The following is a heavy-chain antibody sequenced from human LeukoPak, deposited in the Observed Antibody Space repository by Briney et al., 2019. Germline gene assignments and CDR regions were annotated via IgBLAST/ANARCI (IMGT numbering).Heavy chain of an antibody. CDR1: GGSIRSYY. CDR3: ARTGSTVTMLYPFDH. CDR2: IYYSGST. V-gene: IGHV4-59*01. Sequence: SETLSLTCTVSGGSIRSYYWSWIRQPPGKGLEWIGYIYYSGSTNYNPSLKSRVSISVDTSKLQFSLKLSSVTAADTAVYYCARTGSTVTMLYPFDHWGQGTLVTVSS. J-gene: IGHJ4*02. D-gene: IGHD4-17*01.